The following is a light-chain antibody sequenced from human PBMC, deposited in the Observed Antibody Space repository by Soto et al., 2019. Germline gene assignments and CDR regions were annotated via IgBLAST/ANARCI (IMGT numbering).Light chain of an antibody. V-gene: IGKV3-11*01. CDR1: QSVSKY. J-gene: IGKJ5*01. CDR2: DAF. Sequence: EIVLTQSPATLSLSPGERATLSCRTSQSVSKYFAWYQQKPGRAPRLLIYDAFSRATGIPARFIGSGSGTDFTLTISSLEPEELAIYYCQQRSNWPITFGQGTRLEIK. CDR3: QQRSNWPIT.